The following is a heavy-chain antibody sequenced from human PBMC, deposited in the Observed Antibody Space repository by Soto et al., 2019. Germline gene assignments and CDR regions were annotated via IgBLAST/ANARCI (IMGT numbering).Heavy chain of an antibody. V-gene: IGHV3-30-3*01. J-gene: IGHJ6*02. Sequence: QVQLVESGGGVVQPGRSLRLSCAASGFTFSSYAMHWVRQAPGKGLEWVAVISYNGSNKYYADSVKGRFTISRDNSNNSLYLQMNSLRAEVTAVYYGARDRSLFPRGGMDVWGQGTTVTVSS. CDR3: ARDRSLFPRGGMDV. D-gene: IGHD3-10*01. CDR2: ISYNGSNK. CDR1: GFTFSSYA.